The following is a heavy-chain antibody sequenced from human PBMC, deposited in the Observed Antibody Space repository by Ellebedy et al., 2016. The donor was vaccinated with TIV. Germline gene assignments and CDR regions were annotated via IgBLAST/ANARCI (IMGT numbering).Heavy chain of an antibody. J-gene: IGHJ4*02. D-gene: IGHD6-19*01. CDR1: GYSFTNYW. CDR3: SRQVAVTGTDY. V-gene: IGHV5-51*01. CDR2: IYPGDSDT. Sequence: GGSLRLXCKGSGYSFTNYWIGWVRQMPGKGLEWMGVIYPGDSDTRYSPSFQGQVTISADKSISTAYLQWSSLRASDSAMYYCSRQVAVTGTDYWGQGTLVTVSS.